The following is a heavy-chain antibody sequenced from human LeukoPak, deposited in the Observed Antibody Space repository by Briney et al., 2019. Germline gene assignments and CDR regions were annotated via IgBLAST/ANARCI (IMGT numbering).Heavy chain of an antibody. CDR3: AREARVAGTPNYYYYYGMDV. CDR2: ISSSSSYI. D-gene: IGHD6-19*01. CDR1: GFTFSSYS. V-gene: IGHV3-21*01. Sequence: GGSLRPSCAASGFTFSSYSMNWVRQAPGKGLEWVSSISSSSSYIYYADSVKGRFTISRDNAKNSLYLQMNSLRAEDTAVYYCAREARVAGTPNYYYYYGMDVWGQGTTVTVSS. J-gene: IGHJ6*02.